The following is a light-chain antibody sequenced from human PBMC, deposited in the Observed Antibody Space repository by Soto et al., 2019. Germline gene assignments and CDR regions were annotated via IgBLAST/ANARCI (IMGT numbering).Light chain of an antibody. CDR3: MQGTHWPWT. CDR2: KIS. Sequence: DVVMTQSPLSLPVTLGQPASISCRSTQSLVYSDGNTYLNWFHQRPGQSPRRLIYKISKRDSGVAERFRGSGSGAGFTLEISRVGAEDVGFYYCMQGTHWPWTVGQGTKLEIK. CDR1: QSLVYSDGNTY. V-gene: IGKV2-30*01. J-gene: IGKJ1*01.